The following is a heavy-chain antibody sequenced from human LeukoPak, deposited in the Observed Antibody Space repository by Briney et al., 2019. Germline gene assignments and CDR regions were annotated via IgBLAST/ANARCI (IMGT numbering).Heavy chain of an antibody. Sequence: PGGSLRLSCAASGFPFNNYAMSWVRQAPGKGLEWVSSISGSGGSTYYADSVKGRITISRDNSKSTLYLQMNSLRAEDTAVYYCAKPTTVTGRKLRAFDYWGQGTLVTVSS. J-gene: IGHJ4*02. CDR2: ISGSGGST. D-gene: IGHD4-17*01. CDR3: AKPTTVTGRKLRAFDY. CDR1: GFPFNNYA. V-gene: IGHV3-23*01.